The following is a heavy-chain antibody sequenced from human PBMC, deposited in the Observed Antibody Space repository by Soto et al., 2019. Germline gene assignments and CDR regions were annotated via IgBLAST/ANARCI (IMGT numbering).Heavy chain of an antibody. CDR3: AALQCDFWSGYYSNRMDV. D-gene: IGHD3-3*01. J-gene: IGHJ6*04. Sequence: GASVKVSCKASGYTFTSYAMHWVRQAPGQRLEWMGWINAGNGNTKYSQKFQGRVTITRDTSASTAYMELSSLRSEDTAVYYCAALQCDFWSGYYSNRMDVRTRGTTVTVSS. CDR1: GYTFTSYA. CDR2: INAGNGNT. V-gene: IGHV1-3*01.